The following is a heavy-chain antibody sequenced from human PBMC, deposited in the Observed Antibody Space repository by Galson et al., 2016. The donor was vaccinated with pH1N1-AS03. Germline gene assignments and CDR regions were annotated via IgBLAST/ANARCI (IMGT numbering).Heavy chain of an antibody. J-gene: IGHJ4*02. V-gene: IGHV3-64*01. CDR3: ARGPVSYANYWFPPPDY. CDR2: ISGNGFST. Sequence: SLRLSCAVGGFTFSSYAMFWVRQAPGKGLEYVSVISGNGFSTYYANSVKDRFTVSRDNSKNTLYLQMGSLRVEDMAVYYCARGPVSYANYWFPPPDYWGQGNPGHRLL. CDR1: GFTFSSYA. D-gene: IGHD4/OR15-4a*01.